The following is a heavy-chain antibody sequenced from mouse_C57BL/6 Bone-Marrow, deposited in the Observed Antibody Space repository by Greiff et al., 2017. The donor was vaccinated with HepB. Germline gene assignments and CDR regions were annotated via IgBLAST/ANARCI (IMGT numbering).Heavy chain of an antibody. V-gene: IGHV1-22*01. Sequence: EVKLQESGPELVKPGASVKMSCKASGYTFTDYNMHWVKQSHGKSREWIGYINPNNGGTSYNQKFKGKATLTVNESSSTAYMELRSLTSEDSAVYYCARWGNLDYWGEGTTLTVSS. J-gene: IGHJ2*01. CDR3: ARWGNLDY. CDR2: INPNNGGT. CDR1: GYTFTDYN. D-gene: IGHD2-1*01.